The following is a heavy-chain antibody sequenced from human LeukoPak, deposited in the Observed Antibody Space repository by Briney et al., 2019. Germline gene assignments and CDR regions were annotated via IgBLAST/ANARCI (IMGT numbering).Heavy chain of an antibody. CDR1: GFTFSSYS. V-gene: IGHV3-30*02. CDR3: AKDATRAFDY. CDR2: IRYDGSNK. Sequence: GSLRLSCAASGFTFSSYSMNWVRQAPGKGLEWVAFIRYDGSNKYYADSVKGRFTISRDNSKNTLYLQMNSLRAEDTAVYYCAKDATRAFDYWGQGTLVTVSS. J-gene: IGHJ4*02.